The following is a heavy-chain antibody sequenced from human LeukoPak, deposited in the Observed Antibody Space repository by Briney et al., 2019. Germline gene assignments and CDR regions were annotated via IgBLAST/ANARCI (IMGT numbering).Heavy chain of an antibody. CDR3: ARDRERTYYYGSGEYYFDY. Sequence: ASVKVSCKASGGTFSSYAISWVRQAPGQGLEWMGIINPSGGSTSYAQKFQGRVTMTRDTSTSTVYMELSSLRSEDTAVYYCARDRERTYYYGSGEYYFDYWGQGTLVTVSS. J-gene: IGHJ4*02. D-gene: IGHD3-10*01. V-gene: IGHV1-46*01. CDR1: GGTFSSYA. CDR2: INPSGGST.